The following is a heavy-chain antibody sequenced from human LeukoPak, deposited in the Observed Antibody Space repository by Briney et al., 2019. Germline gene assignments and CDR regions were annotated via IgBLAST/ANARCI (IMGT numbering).Heavy chain of an antibody. D-gene: IGHD3-10*01. Sequence: PGGSLRLSCAASGFTFSDYYMSWIRQAPGRGLEWVSYISSSGKYIYYADSVEGRFTISRDNAKNSLYLQMNSLRAEDTAVYYCARVSFGSQGDFDYWGQGTLVTVSS. CDR2: ISSSGKYI. CDR3: ARVSFGSQGDFDY. J-gene: IGHJ4*02. CDR1: GFTFSDYY. V-gene: IGHV3-11*04.